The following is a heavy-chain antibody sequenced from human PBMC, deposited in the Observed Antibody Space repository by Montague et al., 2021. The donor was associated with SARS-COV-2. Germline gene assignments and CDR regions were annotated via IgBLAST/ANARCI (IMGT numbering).Heavy chain of an antibody. D-gene: IGHD3-22*01. CDR1: GGSFGDDH. CDR3: ARGHLSVSMIVVVFTSASYYFDY. V-gene: IGHV4-34*01. Sequence: SETLSLTCAVYGGSFGDDHWSWIRQPPGKGLEWIVNIRQSGRTNYNTSLKSRVTISVDTSKNQFSLKLTSVTAADTGLYFCARGHLSVSMIVVVFTSASYYFDYWGQGAQVTVSS. CDR2: IRQSGRT. J-gene: IGHJ4*02.